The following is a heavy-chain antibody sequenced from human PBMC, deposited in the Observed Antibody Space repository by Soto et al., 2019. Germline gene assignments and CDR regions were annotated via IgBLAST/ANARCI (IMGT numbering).Heavy chain of an antibody. Sequence: GGSLRLSCAASGFTFSSYAMSWVRQAPGKGLEWVSAISGSGGSTYYADSVKGRFTISRDNSKNTLYLQMNSLRAEDTAVYYCAKNWMYNWIQRGNWFDPWGQGTLVTVSS. CDR2: ISGSGGST. D-gene: IGHD1-20*01. V-gene: IGHV3-23*01. J-gene: IGHJ5*02. CDR3: AKNWMYNWIQRGNWFDP. CDR1: GFTFSSYA.